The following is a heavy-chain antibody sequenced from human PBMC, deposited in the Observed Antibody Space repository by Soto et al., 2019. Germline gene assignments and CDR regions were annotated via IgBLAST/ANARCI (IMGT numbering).Heavy chain of an antibody. Sequence: GGSLRLSGAASGFTVSSNDISWVRQAPGKGLEWVSVIYSGGSTYYADSVKGRFTISRDNSKNTLYLQMNSLRAEDTAVYYCAGLPGYWGQGTLVTVSS. CDR1: GFTVSSND. J-gene: IGHJ4*02. CDR3: AGLPGY. V-gene: IGHV3-53*01. CDR2: IYSGGST.